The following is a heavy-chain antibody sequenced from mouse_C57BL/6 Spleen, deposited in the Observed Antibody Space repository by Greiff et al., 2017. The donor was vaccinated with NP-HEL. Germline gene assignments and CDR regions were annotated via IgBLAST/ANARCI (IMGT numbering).Heavy chain of an antibody. D-gene: IGHD2-4*01. CDR1: GYTFTSYW. Sequence: QVQLQQPGAELVRPGSSVKLSCKASGYTFTSYWMDWVKQRPGQGLEWIGNIYPSDSETHYNQKFKDKATLTVDKSSSTAYMQLSSLTSEDSAVYYCARSSFYDYDGVSMDYWGQGTSVTVSS. CDR2: IYPSDSET. J-gene: IGHJ4*01. V-gene: IGHV1-61*01. CDR3: ARSSFYDYDGVSMDY.